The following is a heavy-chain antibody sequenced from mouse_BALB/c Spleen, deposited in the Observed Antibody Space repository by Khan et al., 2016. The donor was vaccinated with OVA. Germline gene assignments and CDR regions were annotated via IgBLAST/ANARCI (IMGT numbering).Heavy chain of an antibody. D-gene: IGHD1-1*01. J-gene: IGHJ2*01. CDR3: ARVYRSDFDY. V-gene: IGHV1-20*02. CDR2: INPHVGET. Sequence: VQLQQSGPELVKPGASVKISCKASGYSFTGYFMNWVMQSHGKSLEWIGRINPHVGETLFNPNFKGKATLTVDESSSTAHMELRSLASEDSAVYYCARVYRSDFDYWGQGTTLTVSS. CDR1: GYSFTGYF.